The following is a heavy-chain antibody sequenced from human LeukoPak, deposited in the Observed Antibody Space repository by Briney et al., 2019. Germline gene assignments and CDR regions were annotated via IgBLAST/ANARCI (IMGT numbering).Heavy chain of an antibody. CDR2: IYYSGST. J-gene: IGHJ2*01. CDR1: GGSISSGDYY. CDR3: ARGTHTTVPLYWYFDL. Sequence: PSQTLSLTCTVSGGSISSGDYYWSWIRQPPGKGLGWIGYIYYSGSTYYNPSLKSRVTISVDTSKNQFSLKLSSVTAADTAVYYCARGTHTTVPLYWYFDLWGRGTLVTVSS. V-gene: IGHV4-30-4*01. D-gene: IGHD4-17*01.